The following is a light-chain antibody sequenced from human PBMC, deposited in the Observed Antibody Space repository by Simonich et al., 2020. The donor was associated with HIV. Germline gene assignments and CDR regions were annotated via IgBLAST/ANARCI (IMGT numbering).Light chain of an antibody. CDR2: WSS. Sequence: DVMVTQSPDSLAVSLGERAPIHCKASRNILYSSNNKNYLAWYQQKPGQPPNLLIYWSSTRESGVPDRFSASGSGTDFTLSISSLQAEDVAIYYCQQYYSTPTFGQGTKVEI. CDR1: RNILYSSNNKNY. V-gene: IGKV4-1*01. CDR3: QQYYSTPT. J-gene: IGKJ1*01.